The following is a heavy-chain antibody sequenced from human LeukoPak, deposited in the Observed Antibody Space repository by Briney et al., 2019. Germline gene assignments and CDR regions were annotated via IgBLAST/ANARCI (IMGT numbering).Heavy chain of an antibody. V-gene: IGHV1-69*13. D-gene: IGHD5-12*01. CDR3: AREGGYGAYFDY. Sequence: ASVKVSCKASGGTFSSYAISWVRQAPGQGLEWMGGIIPIFGTANYAQKFQGRVTITADESTSTAYMELSSLRSEDTAVYYCAREGGYGAYFDYWGQGTLVTVSS. J-gene: IGHJ4*02. CDR2: IIPIFGTA. CDR1: GGTFSSYA.